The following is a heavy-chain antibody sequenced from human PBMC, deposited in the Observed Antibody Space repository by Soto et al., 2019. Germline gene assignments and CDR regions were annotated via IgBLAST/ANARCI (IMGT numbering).Heavy chain of an antibody. V-gene: IGHV2-70*04. D-gene: IGHD2-15*01. CDR3: ARMFHCSGGTCPFDY. CDR1: GLRLSTRGMR. J-gene: IGHJ4*02. CDR2: IDWDDDK. Sequence: ALALSCAFSGLRLSTRGMRVSWIRQPPGKALEWLARIDWDDDKFYNTSLKTRLTISKDSSKNQVVLTMTNMDPVDTATYYCARMFHCSGGTCPFDYWGQGALVTVSS.